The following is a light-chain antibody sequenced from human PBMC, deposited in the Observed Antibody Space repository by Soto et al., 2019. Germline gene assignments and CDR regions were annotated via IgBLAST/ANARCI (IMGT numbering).Light chain of an antibody. V-gene: IGKV2-30*01. Sequence: DVVMTQSPLSLPVTPGQPASISCRSSQSLLYSDGNTFLSWSQQRPGQSPRRLIYKVSTRVSGVPDRFSGSGSGTDFTLEISRVETDDVGIYYCMQSTQLPPTFGQGTRLEIK. J-gene: IGKJ5*01. CDR1: QSLLYSDGNTF. CDR2: KVS. CDR3: MQSTQLPPT.